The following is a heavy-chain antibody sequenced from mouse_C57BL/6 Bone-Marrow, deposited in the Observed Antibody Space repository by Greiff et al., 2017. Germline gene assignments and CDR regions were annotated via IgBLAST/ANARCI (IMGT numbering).Heavy chain of an antibody. CDR2: ISGGGGNT. J-gene: IGHJ1*03. V-gene: IGHV5-9*01. CDR1: GFTFSSYT. D-gene: IGHD1-1*01. Sequence: EVQLVESGGGLVKPGGSLKLSCAASGFTFSSYTMSWVRQTPEKRLEWVATISGGGGNTSYPDSVKGRFTISRDNAKNTLYLQMSSLRSEDTALYYCARHPTTVVAHWYFDVWGTGTTVTVSS. CDR3: ARHPTTVVAHWYFDV.